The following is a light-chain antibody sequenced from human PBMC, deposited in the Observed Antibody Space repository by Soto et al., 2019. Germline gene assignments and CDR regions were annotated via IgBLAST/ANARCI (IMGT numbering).Light chain of an antibody. Sequence: QPALTQPPSASGSAGQSVNIPWMRSRSDFGDYHYVSWYQQYPGKAPKLMIYDVIKRPSGVPDRFSGSKSGNTASLTVSGLQAEDEADYHCCSHAGGDTYVFGSGTKVTVL. V-gene: IGLV2-8*01. CDR1: RSDFGDYHY. CDR3: CSHAGGDTYV. J-gene: IGLJ1*01. CDR2: DVI.